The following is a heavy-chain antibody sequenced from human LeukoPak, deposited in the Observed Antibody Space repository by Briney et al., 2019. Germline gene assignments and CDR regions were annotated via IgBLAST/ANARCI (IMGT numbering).Heavy chain of an antibody. CDR2: ISGSGDST. CDR1: GFTFSSYA. J-gene: IGHJ6*02. V-gene: IGHV3-23*01. CDR3: AKRGIALPCPGGGYGMDV. Sequence: QPGASLRLSCADSGFTFSSYAMSWVRQAPGKGLEWVSTISGSGDSTYYADSVKGRFTISRDNSKNTLYLQMNTLRAEDTAVYYCAKRGIALPCPGGGYGMDVWGQGTTVTVSS. D-gene: IGHD6-13*01.